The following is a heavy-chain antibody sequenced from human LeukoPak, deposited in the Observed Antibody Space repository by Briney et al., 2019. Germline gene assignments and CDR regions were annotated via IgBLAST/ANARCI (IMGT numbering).Heavy chain of an antibody. Sequence: GGSLRLSCAASGFTFSSDSMNWVRQAPGKGLEWVSSISSSSSYIYYADSVKGRFTISRDNAKNSLYLQMNSLRAEDTAVYYCASFGGSGSYSLDYWGQGTLVTVSS. D-gene: IGHD3-10*01. V-gene: IGHV3-21*01. J-gene: IGHJ4*02. CDR3: ASFGGSGSYSLDY. CDR1: GFTFSSDS. CDR2: ISSSSSYI.